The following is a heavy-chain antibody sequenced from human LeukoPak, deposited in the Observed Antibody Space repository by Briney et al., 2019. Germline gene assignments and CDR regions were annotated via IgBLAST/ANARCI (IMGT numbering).Heavy chain of an antibody. J-gene: IGHJ3*02. CDR1: GFTFSSYA. CDR2: ISGSGGST. CDR3: AKDLSPRNYYDSSGPI. D-gene: IGHD3-22*01. Sequence: GGSLRLSCAAYGFTFSSYAMSWVRQAPGKGLEWVSAISGSGGSTYYADSVKGRFTISRDNSKNTLYLQMNSLRAEDTAVYYCAKDLSPRNYYDSSGPIWGQGTMVTVSS. V-gene: IGHV3-23*01.